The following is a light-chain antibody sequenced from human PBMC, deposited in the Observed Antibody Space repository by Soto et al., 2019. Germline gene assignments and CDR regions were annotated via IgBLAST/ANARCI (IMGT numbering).Light chain of an antibody. V-gene: IGKV1-5*01. CDR1: QSISGW. CDR3: QQYDSSWT. CDR2: DAS. J-gene: IGKJ1*01. Sequence: DIQMTQSPSTLSASVGDRVTITCRASQSISGWLAWCQQKPGKAPKLLIYDASSLESGVPSRFSGSGSGTEFTLTISSLQPDDFATYYCQQYDSSWTFGQGTKVDIK.